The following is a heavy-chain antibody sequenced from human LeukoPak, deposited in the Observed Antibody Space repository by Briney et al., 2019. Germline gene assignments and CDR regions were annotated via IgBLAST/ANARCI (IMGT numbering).Heavy chain of an antibody. J-gene: IGHJ4*02. D-gene: IGHD2-15*01. CDR1: GFTFSNYA. CDR2: ISYDGSNK. CDR3: ARDGYYCSGGSCYPRGYFDY. V-gene: IGHV3-30-3*01. Sequence: GRSLRLSCAASGFTFSNYAMHWVRQAPGKGLEWVAVISYDGSNKYYADSVKGRFTISRDNSKNTLYLQMNSLRAEDTAVYYCARDGYYCSGGSCYPRGYFDYWGQGTLVIVSS.